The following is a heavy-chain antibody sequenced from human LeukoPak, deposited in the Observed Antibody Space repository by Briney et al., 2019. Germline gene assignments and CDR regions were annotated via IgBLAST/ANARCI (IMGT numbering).Heavy chain of an antibody. V-gene: IGHV3-23*01. CDR2: ISGSGGST. D-gene: IGHD1-26*01. Sequence: GGSLRLSCAASGFTFSSYAMSWVRQAPGKGLEGVSAISGSGGSTYYVDSVKGRFTISRDNSKNTLYLQMNSLRAEDTAVYYCAKDLKRSIVGVTASDYWGQGTLVTVSS. CDR1: GFTFSSYA. CDR3: AKDLKRSIVGVTASDY. J-gene: IGHJ4*02.